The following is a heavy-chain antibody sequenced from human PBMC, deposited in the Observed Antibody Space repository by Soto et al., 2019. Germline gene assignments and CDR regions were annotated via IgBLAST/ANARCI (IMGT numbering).Heavy chain of an antibody. CDR3: AKDLGYCSGGSCYGAFDY. CDR1: GFTFSSYA. CDR2: ISGSGGST. J-gene: IGHJ4*02. V-gene: IGHV3-23*01. Sequence: EVQLLESAGGLVQPGGSLRLSCAASGFTFSSYAMSWVRQAPGKGLEWVSAISGSGGSTYYADSVKGRFTISRDNSKNTLYLQMNSLRAEDTAVYYCAKDLGYCSGGSCYGAFDYRGQGTLVTVSS. D-gene: IGHD2-15*01.